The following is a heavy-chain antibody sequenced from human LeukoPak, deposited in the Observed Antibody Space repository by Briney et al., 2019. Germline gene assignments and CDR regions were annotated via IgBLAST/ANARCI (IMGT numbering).Heavy chain of an antibody. CDR2: IYYSGST. V-gene: IGHV4-59*08. CDR1: GGSISSYY. Sequence: SETLSLTCTVSGGSISSYYWSWIRQPPGKGLEWIGYIYYSGSTNYNPSLMSRVIISVDTSKSQFSLKVSSVTAADTAVYYCARHDSDRGVFFDSWGQGTLVTVSS. D-gene: IGHD2-21*01. CDR3: ARHDSDRGVFFDS. J-gene: IGHJ4*02.